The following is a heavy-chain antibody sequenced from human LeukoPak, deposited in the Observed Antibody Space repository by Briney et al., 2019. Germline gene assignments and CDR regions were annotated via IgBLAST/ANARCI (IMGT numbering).Heavy chain of an antibody. V-gene: IGHV3-23*01. D-gene: IGHD3-10*01. CDR3: ARDRFGELSDYYYMDV. J-gene: IGHJ6*03. Sequence: GGSLRLSCAAYGLTFSNSWMSWVRQAPGKGLEWVSGISGGGDRTSYAQSVKGRFTISRDNAKNSLYLQMNSLRAEDTAVYYCARDRFGELSDYYYMDVWGKGTTVTISS. CDR2: ISGGGDRT. CDR1: GLTFSNSW.